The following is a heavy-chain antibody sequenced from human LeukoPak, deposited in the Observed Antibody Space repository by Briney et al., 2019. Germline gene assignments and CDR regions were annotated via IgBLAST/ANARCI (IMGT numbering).Heavy chain of an antibody. CDR2: ISSSSYI. CDR3: ARGRGGYYFDY. Sequence: GPSLRLSCAASGFTFSSYSMNWVRQAPGKGLEWVSSISSSSYIYYAASVKGRLTISRDTAKNSLYLQMNSLRAEDTAVYYCARGRGGYYFDYWGQGTLVTVS. J-gene: IGHJ4*02. D-gene: IGHD3-10*01. CDR1: GFTFSSYS. V-gene: IGHV3-21*01.